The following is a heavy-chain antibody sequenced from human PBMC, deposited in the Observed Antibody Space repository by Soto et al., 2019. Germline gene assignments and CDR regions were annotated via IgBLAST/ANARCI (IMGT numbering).Heavy chain of an antibody. Sequence: TSETLSLTCTVSGGSVSSGSYYWSWIRQPPGKGLEWIGYIYYSGSTYYNPSLKSRVTISVDRSKNQFSLKLSSVTAADTAVYYCAGGPGVARNYWGQGTLVTVSS. CDR1: GGSVSSGSYY. D-gene: IGHD5-12*01. CDR3: AGGPGVARNY. CDR2: IYYSGST. V-gene: IGHV4-61*01. J-gene: IGHJ4*02.